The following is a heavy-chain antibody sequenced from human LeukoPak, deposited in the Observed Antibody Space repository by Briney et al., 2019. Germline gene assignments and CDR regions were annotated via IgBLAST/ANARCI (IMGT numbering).Heavy chain of an antibody. CDR3: ATLYSYGSSGLPYYYYGMDV. CDR1: GGSISSYY. D-gene: IGHD5-18*01. J-gene: IGHJ6*02. Sequence: SETLSLTCTVSGGSISSYYWTWIRQPPGKGLEWIGYISYSGTTNYNPSLKSRVTISVDTSKKQVSLKLSSVTAADTAVYYCATLYSYGSSGLPYYYYGMDVWGQGTTVTVSS. V-gene: IGHV4-59*01. CDR2: ISYSGTT.